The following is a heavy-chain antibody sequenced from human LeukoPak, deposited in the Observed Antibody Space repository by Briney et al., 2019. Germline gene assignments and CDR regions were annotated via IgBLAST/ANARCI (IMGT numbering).Heavy chain of an antibody. CDR1: GFTFSSYA. D-gene: IGHD2-2*01. CDR3: ARVRCSSAACNFAAMDV. CDR2: VSYDGSNK. Sequence: GRSLRLSCATSGFTFSSYAMHWVRQAPGKGLGWVAVVSYDGSNKFYADSVKGRFTISRDNSKNTLYLQMNSLRAEDTAVYFCARVRCSSAACNFAAMDVWGQGTTVTVSS. J-gene: IGHJ6*02. V-gene: IGHV3-30-3*01.